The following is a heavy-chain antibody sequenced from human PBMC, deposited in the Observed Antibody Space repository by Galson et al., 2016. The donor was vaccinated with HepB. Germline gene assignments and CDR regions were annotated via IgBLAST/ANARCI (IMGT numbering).Heavy chain of an antibody. CDR2: TNPSDGST. Sequence: SVKVSCKATGYTFSRYYIHWVRQAPGRGLEWMAITNPSDGSTRYTQKFQGRVIKTRDTSTSTVYMQLSSLKSEDTAVYYCSRGAMGGYDLDYWGQGTLVTVSS. J-gene: IGHJ4*02. CDR3: SRGAMGGYDLDY. D-gene: IGHD5-12*01. V-gene: IGHV1-46*01. CDR1: GYTFSRYY.